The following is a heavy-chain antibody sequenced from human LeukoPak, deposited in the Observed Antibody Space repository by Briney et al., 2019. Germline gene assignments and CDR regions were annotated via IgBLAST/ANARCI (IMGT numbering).Heavy chain of an antibody. Sequence: SETLSLTCAVYGGSFSGYYWSWIRQPPGKGLEWIGEINHSGSTNYNPSLKSRVTISVDTSKNQFSLKLSSVTAADTAVYYCARHRRGTGWYFMAYRGQGALVTVSS. CDR1: GGSFSGYY. D-gene: IGHD6-19*01. V-gene: IGHV4-34*01. CDR3: ARHRRGTGWYFMAY. J-gene: IGHJ4*02. CDR2: INHSGST.